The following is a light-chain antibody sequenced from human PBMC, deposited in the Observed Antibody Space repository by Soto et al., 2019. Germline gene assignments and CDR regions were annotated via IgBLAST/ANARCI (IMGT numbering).Light chain of an antibody. CDR2: DAS. J-gene: IGKJ4*01. CDR1: QSVSSY. Sequence: EIVLTQSPATLSLSPVERATLSCMASQSVSSYLAWYQQKPGQAPRLLIYDASNRATGIPARFSGSGSGTDFTLTISSLEPEDVATYYCQKYNSAPLTFGGGTRLEIK. V-gene: IGKV3-11*01. CDR3: QKYNSAPLT.